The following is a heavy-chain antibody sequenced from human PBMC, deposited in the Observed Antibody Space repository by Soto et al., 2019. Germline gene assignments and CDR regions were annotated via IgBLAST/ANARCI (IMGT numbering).Heavy chain of an antibody. CDR2: ISSSSSYI. D-gene: IGHD2-15*01. V-gene: IGHV3-21*01. Sequence: EVQLVESGGGLVKPGGSLRLSCAASGFTFSSYSMNWVRQAPGKGLEWVSSISSSSSYIYYADSVKGRFTISRDNAKNSLYLQMNSMIAEDTAVYYCARDRVGYCSGGSCPSDAFDIWGQGKMVTVSS. CDR3: ARDRVGYCSGGSCPSDAFDI. CDR1: GFTFSSYS. J-gene: IGHJ3*02.